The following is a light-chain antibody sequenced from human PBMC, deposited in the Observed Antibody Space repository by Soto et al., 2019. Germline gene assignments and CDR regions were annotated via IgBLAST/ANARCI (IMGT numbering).Light chain of an antibody. CDR3: QQYNNWPPIN. J-gene: IGKJ5*01. V-gene: IGKV1D-13*01. Sequence: IQFTHSPCSLSESVVDGVTITCLASQGISSALAWYQQKPGKAPKLLIYDASSLESGVPSRFSGSGSGTEFTLTISSLQSEDFAVYYCQQYNNWPPINFGQGTRLEIK. CDR2: DAS. CDR1: QGISSA.